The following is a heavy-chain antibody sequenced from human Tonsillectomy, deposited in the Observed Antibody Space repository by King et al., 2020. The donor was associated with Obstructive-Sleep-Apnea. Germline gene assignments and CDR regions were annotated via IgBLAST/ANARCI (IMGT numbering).Heavy chain of an antibody. V-gene: IGHV3-21*01. D-gene: IGHD3-10*01. CDR3: TSARGSRALRDNWFDL. CDR1: GFIFSDYD. Sequence: VQLVESGGGLVKPGGSLRLSCAASGFIFSDYDMNWVRRAPGKGLEWVSSITTISHYIYYADSVKGRFTSSRDNANNLVYLQMSSLRAEDTAMYYCTSARGSRALRDNWFDLWGQGTLVTVSS. CDR2: ITTISHYI. J-gene: IGHJ5*02.